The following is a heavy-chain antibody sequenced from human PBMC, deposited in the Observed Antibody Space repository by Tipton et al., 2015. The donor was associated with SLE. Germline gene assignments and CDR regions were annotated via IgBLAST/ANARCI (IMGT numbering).Heavy chain of an antibody. D-gene: IGHD3-9*01. CDR1: GFTFSDYY. CDR3: AKDIIGYYDILTGPFDY. CDR2: ISSSGSTI. V-gene: IGHV3-11*01. J-gene: IGHJ4*02. Sequence: SLRLSCAASGFTFSDYYMSWIRQAPGKGLEWVSYISSSGSTIYYADSVKGRFTISRDNAKNSLYLQMNSLRAEDTALYYCAKDIIGYYDILTGPFDYWGQGTLVTVSS.